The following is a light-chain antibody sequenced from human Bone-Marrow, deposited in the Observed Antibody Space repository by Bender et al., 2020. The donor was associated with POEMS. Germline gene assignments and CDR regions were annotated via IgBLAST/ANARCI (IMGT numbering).Light chain of an antibody. V-gene: IGLV2-8*01. CDR1: SSDIGTYNY. Sequence: QSALTQPPSASGSPGQSVTISCTGTSSDIGTYNYVSWYQQYPGKAPKVMIHDVTKRPSGVPDRFSGSKSGNTASLTISGLQAEDEADYYCCSHAGLSTPVVFGGGTHLTVL. J-gene: IGLJ2*01. CDR3: CSHAGLSTPVV. CDR2: DVT.